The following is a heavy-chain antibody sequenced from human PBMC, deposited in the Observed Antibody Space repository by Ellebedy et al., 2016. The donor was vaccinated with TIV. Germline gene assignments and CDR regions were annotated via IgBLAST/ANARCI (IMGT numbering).Heavy chain of an antibody. CDR2: IYSSGIT. CDR3: SRVDLGLAFHS. J-gene: IGHJ4*02. CDR1: RFSVSGNY. V-gene: IGHV3-53*01. D-gene: IGHD3/OR15-3a*01. Sequence: GGSLRLSCAVSRFSVSGNYMSWVRQPPGKGLEWVSIIYSSGITYYPDSVKGRFTISRDTSKNTVSLQINSLRAEDTAVYYCSRVDLGLAFHSWGRGTLVTVSS.